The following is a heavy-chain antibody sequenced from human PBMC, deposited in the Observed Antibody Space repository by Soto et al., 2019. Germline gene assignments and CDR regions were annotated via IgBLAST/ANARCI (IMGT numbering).Heavy chain of an antibody. Sequence: QVQLVQSGAEVKKPGASVKVSCKASGYTFTSYDSNWVRQATGQGLEWMGWMNPNSGNTGYAQKLQSRVTMTRNTSISTADMELSSLRSEDTAVYYCARSTNDYGDRHWGQGTLVTVSS. CDR3: ARSTNDYGDRH. D-gene: IGHD4-17*01. J-gene: IGHJ4*02. V-gene: IGHV1-8*01. CDR1: GYTFTSYD. CDR2: MNPNSGNT.